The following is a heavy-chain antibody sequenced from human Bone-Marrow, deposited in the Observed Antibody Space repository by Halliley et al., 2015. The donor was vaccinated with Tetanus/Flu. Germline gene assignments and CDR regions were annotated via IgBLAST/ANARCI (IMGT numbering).Heavy chain of an antibody. Sequence: GIIYPGDSETKCSRSFQGRVTISVDKSISTAYLQWESLQASDAAMYFCARQGERKIGYEFNYWGQGTLVTVSS. CDR2: IYPGDSET. D-gene: IGHD5-12*01. J-gene: IGHJ4*02. CDR3: ARQGERKIGYEFNY. V-gene: IGHV5-51*01.